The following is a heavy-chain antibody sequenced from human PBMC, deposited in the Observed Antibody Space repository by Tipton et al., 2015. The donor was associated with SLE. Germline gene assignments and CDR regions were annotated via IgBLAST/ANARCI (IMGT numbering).Heavy chain of an antibody. CDR2: IYYSGST. V-gene: IGHV4-59*01. CDR1: GGSFSDYY. CDR3: ARDLYGGNADY. J-gene: IGHJ4*02. D-gene: IGHD4/OR15-4a*01. Sequence: TLSLTCAVYGGSFSDYYWSWIRQPPGKGLEWIGYIYYSGSTKYSPSLKSRVTISVDTSKRQFSLKLSSVTAADTAVYYCARDLYGGNADYWGQGTLVTVSS.